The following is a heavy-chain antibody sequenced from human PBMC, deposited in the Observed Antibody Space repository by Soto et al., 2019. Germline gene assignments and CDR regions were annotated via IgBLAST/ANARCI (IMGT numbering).Heavy chain of an antibody. D-gene: IGHD3-16*01. Sequence: EVQLLESGGGLVQPGGSLRLSCAASGFSFSTFEMSWVRQAPGRGLEWVSFISDDSSRTYYADAVKGRFTISRDNSKYTLYLQRNSLTAEGTAVYACVKGGWLDFWGQGTLVTVSS. CDR2: ISDDSSRT. CDR3: VKGGWLDF. CDR1: GFSFSTFE. J-gene: IGHJ5*01. V-gene: IGHV3-23*01.